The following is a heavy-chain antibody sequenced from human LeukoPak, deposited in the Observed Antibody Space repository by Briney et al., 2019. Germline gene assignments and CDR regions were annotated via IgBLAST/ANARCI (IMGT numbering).Heavy chain of an antibody. CDR3: ARLAPCGDNYGCGSHFDY. CDR2: IYYSGST. CDR1: GGSISSYY. J-gene: IGHJ4*02. Sequence: SETLSLTCTVSGGSISSYYWNWIRQPPGKGLEWIGYIYYSGSTNYNPSLKSRAAISVDTSKNQFSLKLTSVTAADTAVYYCARLAPCGDNYGCGSHFDYWGQGTLVTVSS. D-gene: IGHD5-18*01. V-gene: IGHV4-59*08.